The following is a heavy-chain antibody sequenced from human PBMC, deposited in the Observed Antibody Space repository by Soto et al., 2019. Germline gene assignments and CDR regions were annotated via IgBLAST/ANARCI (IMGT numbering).Heavy chain of an antibody. D-gene: IGHD3-22*01. Sequence: QVQLVESGGGVVQPGRSLRLSCAASGFTFSSYGMHWVRQAPGKGLEWVAVIWYDGSNKYYADSVKGRFTISRDNSKNTLYLQMNSLRAEDTAVYYCARDAAMYYYDSSGYSDCWGQGTLVTVSS. J-gene: IGHJ4*02. V-gene: IGHV3-33*01. CDR2: IWYDGSNK. CDR1: GFTFSSYG. CDR3: ARDAAMYYYDSSGYSDC.